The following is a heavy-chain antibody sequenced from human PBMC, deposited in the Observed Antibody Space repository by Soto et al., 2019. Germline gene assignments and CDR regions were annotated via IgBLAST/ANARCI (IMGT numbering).Heavy chain of an antibody. CDR3: ARAPKVFYQYYFDS. CDR1: GGSVSNFY. V-gene: IGHV4-59*02. Sequence: EPLSLTRTVSGGSVSNFYWRCIRQLPWKGLEWIGYICYSGNTNNNTSLTSRVSISVDTSKNQFSRNPTSATAAHTAVCDRARAPKVFYQYYFDSWGHGTPVTVSS. CDR2: ICYSGNT. J-gene: IGHJ4*01. D-gene: IGHD2-2*01.